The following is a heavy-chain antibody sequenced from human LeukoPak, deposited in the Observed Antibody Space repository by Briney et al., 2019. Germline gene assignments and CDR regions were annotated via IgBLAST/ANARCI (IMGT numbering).Heavy chain of an antibody. Sequence: ASVKVSCKAFGYKLTDYWIHWVRQAPGQGLEWMGWIDPNSGRTNYAQNFKGRVTLTRDTSISTVYMEMSRLISDDTAVYYCARGIAAPGARWFDPWGQGTLVTVSS. V-gene: IGHV1-2*02. CDR2: IDPNSGRT. D-gene: IGHD6-13*01. J-gene: IGHJ5*02. CDR1: GYKLTDYW. CDR3: ARGIAAPGARWFDP.